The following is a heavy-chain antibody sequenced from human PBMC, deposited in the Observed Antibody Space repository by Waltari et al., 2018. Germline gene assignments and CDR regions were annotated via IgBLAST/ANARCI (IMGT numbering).Heavy chain of an antibody. CDR1: GGTFSSYA. J-gene: IGHJ5*02. CDR3: ARGPKGVAATDGWFDP. CDR2: IIPIFGTA. V-gene: IGHV1-69*12. D-gene: IGHD2-15*01. Sequence: QVQLVQSGAEVKKPGSSVKVSCKASGGTFSSYAISWVRQAPGQGLEWMGGIIPIFGTANYAQKFQGRVTITADESTSTAYMELSSLRSEDTAVYYCARGPKGVAATDGWFDPWGQGTLVTVSS.